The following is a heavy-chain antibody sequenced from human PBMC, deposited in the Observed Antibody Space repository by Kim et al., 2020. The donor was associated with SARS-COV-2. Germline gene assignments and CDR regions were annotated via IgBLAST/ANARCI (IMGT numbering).Heavy chain of an antibody. CDR1: GFTFSNAW. J-gene: IGHJ3*02. CDR2: IKSKTDGGTT. D-gene: IGHD3-10*01. CDR3: TTEQMVRGVISPFWAFDI. Sequence: GGSLRLSCAASGFTFSNAWMSWVRQAPGKGLEWVGRIKSKTDGGTTDYAAPVKGRFTISRDDSKNTLYLQMNSLKTEDTAVYYCTTEQMVRGVISPFWAFDIWGQGTMVTVSS. V-gene: IGHV3-15*01.